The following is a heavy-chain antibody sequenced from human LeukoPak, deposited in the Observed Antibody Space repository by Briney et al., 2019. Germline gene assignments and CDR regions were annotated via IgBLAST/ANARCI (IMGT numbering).Heavy chain of an antibody. CDR1: GFTFSSYG. CDR3: AKDDDLFGEDLLKNYLDP. Sequence: GGSLRLSCAASGFTFSSYGMHWVRQAPGKGLEWLAVISYDGGNKYYTDSVKGRFTISRDNSKNTLYLQMNSLRAEDTAVYYCAKDDDLFGEDLLKNYLDPWGQGTLVTVSS. CDR2: ISYDGGNK. J-gene: IGHJ5*02. V-gene: IGHV3-30*18. D-gene: IGHD3-10*02.